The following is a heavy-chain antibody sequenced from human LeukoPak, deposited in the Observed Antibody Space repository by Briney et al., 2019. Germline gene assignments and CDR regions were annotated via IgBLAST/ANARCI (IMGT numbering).Heavy chain of an antibody. V-gene: IGHV4-4*02. CDR1: GGSISSSNW. CDR3: ARAPYSSSSLFDY. CDR2: IYHSGST. J-gene: IGHJ4*02. Sequence: PSETLSLTCAVSGGSISSSNWWSWVRQPPGKGLEWIGEIYHSGSTNYNPSLKSRVTISVDKSKNQFSLKLSSVTAADTAVYYCARAPYSSSSLFDYWGQGTLVTASS. D-gene: IGHD6-13*01.